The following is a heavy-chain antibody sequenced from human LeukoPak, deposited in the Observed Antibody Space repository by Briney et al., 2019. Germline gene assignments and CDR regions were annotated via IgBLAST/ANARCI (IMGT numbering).Heavy chain of an antibody. D-gene: IGHD6-6*01. CDR1: GGSISSSSYY. J-gene: IGHJ4*02. Sequence: PSETLSLTCTVSGGSISSSSYYWGWIRQPPGKGLEWIGTIYYSGSTYYNPSLKSRVTISVDTSNDQFSLKLSSVTAADTAVYYCARGPPWYSSSSDYFDYWGQGTLVTVSS. CDR3: ARGPPWYSSSSDYFDY. V-gene: IGHV4-39*01. CDR2: IYYSGST.